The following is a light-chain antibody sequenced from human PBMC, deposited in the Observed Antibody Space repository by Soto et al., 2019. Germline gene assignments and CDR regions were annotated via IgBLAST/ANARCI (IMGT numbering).Light chain of an antibody. CDR3: QHYNSYSEA. CDR2: KAS. V-gene: IGKV1-5*03. CDR1: QTISSW. Sequence: DIQMTQSPSTLSGSVGDRVTITCRASQTISSWLAWYQQKPGKAPKLLIYKASTLKSGVPSRFSGSGSGTEFTLTISSLQPDDFAPYYCQHYNSYSEAFGQGTKVALK. J-gene: IGKJ1*01.